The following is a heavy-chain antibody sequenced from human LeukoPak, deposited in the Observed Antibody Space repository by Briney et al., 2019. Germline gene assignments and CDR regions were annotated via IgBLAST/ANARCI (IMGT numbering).Heavy chain of an antibody. Sequence: GGSLRLSCTTSGFAFSNYAMNWVRQAPGKGPEWVSGISGFNTYYADSVKGRFTIFRDNSKNVLYLQMDRLRAEDTAVYSCAKDVCTSPRCPLYFDSWGQGTLVTVSS. CDR1: GFAFSNYA. D-gene: IGHD2-8*01. CDR3: AKDVCTSPRCPLYFDS. J-gene: IGHJ4*02. CDR2: ISGFNT. V-gene: IGHV3-23*01.